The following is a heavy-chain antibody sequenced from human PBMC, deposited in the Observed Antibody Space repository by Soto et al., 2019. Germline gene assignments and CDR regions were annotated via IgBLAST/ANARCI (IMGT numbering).Heavy chain of an antibody. Sequence: EVHLVESGGGLVKPGESLRLSCAASEFTFSSFTINWVRQAPGKGLEWVSSISSRSTYIYYADSVKGRFTISRDNAKKSVYLQMNSLRAEDTALYYCAREDAYSYAYVMDVWGQGTTVTVSS. D-gene: IGHD5-18*01. CDR2: ISSRSTYI. CDR1: EFTFSSFT. J-gene: IGHJ6*02. V-gene: IGHV3-21*01. CDR3: AREDAYSYAYVMDV.